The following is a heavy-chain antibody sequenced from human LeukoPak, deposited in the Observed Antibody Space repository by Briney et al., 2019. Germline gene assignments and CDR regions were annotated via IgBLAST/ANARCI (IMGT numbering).Heavy chain of an antibody. CDR3: ARDRGARFLEWLIDY. V-gene: IGHV1-8*01. Sequence: ASVKVSCKASGYTFTSYDINWVRQATGQGLEWMGWMNPNSGNTGYAQKFQGRVTMTRNTSISTAYMELSRLRSDDTAVYYCARDRGARFLEWLIDYWGQGTLVTVSS. CDR1: GYTFTSYD. CDR2: MNPNSGNT. J-gene: IGHJ4*02. D-gene: IGHD3-3*01.